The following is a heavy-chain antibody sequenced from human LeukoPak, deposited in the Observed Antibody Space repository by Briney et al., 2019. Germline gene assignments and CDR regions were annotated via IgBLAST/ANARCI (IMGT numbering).Heavy chain of an antibody. CDR1: GFTVSSNY. J-gene: IGHJ4*02. V-gene: IGHV3-66*01. Sequence: PGRSLRLSCAASGFTVSSNYMSWVRQAPGKGLEWVSVIYSGGGTYYADSVKGRFTISRDNSKNTLYLQMNSLRAEDTAVYYCATYRGYSYGYFDYWGQGTLVTVSS. D-gene: IGHD5-18*01. CDR3: ATYRGYSYGYFDY. CDR2: IYSGGGT.